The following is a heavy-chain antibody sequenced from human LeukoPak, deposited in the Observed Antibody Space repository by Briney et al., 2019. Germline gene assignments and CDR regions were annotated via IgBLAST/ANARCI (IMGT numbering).Heavy chain of an antibody. Sequence: GRSLRLSCATSGFTFSNYGMHWVRQAPGKGLEWVAVISYDGSNKYYADSVKGRFTISRDNSKNTLYLQMNSLRPEDAAVYYCARRGITIFGVIIDWGQGTLVTVSS. CDR2: ISYDGSNK. V-gene: IGHV3-30*03. CDR1: GFTFSNYG. J-gene: IGHJ4*02. D-gene: IGHD3-3*01. CDR3: ARRGITIFGVIID.